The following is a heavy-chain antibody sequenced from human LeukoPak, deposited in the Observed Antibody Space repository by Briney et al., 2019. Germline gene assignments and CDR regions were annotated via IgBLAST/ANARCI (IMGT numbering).Heavy chain of an antibody. CDR2: INPNSGGT. CDR1: GYTFTGYY. V-gene: IGHV1-2*04. D-gene: IGHD2-2*01. Sequence: ASVKVSCKASGYTFTGYYMHWVRQAPGQGLEWMGWINPNSGGTNYAQKFQGWVTMTRDTSISTAYLELSSLRSEDTAVYYCVRGYCSTTSCWYSDYWGQGTLVTVSS. CDR3: VRGYCSTTSCWYSDY. J-gene: IGHJ4*02.